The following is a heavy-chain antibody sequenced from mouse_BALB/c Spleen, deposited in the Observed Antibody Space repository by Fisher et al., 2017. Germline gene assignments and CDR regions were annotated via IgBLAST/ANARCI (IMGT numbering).Heavy chain of an antibody. CDR3: ARWTITTSYWYFDV. Sequence: KFKGKATLTADKSSSTAYMQLSSLTSEDSAVYYCARWTITTSYWYFDVWGQGTSVTVSS. V-gene: IGHV1-4*01. J-gene: IGHJ1*01. D-gene: IGHD1-2*01.